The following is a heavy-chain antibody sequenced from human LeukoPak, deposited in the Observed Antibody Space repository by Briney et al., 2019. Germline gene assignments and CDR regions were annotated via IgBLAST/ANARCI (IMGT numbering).Heavy chain of an antibody. V-gene: IGHV3-23*01. Sequence: GGSLRLSCAASGFPFSSYAMSWVRQAPGKGLEWVSSISDNGSTKYSVDSVRGRFTISRDNSKNTLYLQMNSLRAEDTAVYFCALALVAAIFDTWGQGTLVTVSS. J-gene: IGHJ4*02. CDR2: ISDNGSTK. D-gene: IGHD2-15*01. CDR3: ALALVAAIFDT. CDR1: GFPFSSYA.